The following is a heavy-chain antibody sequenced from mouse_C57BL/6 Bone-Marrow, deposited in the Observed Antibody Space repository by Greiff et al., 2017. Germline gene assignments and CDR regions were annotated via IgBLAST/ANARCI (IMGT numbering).Heavy chain of an antibody. V-gene: IGHV5-9*01. J-gene: IGHJ2*01. Sequence: VQLKESGGGLVKPGGSLKLSCAASGFTFSSYTLSWVRQTPGKRLEWVATISGGGGNTYYPDSVKGRFTISRDNAKNTLYLQMSSLRSEDTALYYCAIWLRRGRLDYWGQGTTLTVSS. D-gene: IGHD2-2*01. CDR3: AIWLRRGRLDY. CDR2: ISGGGGNT. CDR1: GFTFSSYT.